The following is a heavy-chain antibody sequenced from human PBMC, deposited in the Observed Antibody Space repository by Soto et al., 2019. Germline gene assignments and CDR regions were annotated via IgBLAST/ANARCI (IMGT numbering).Heavy chain of an antibody. CDR3: ARTPGAVLDAFDI. V-gene: IGHV4-39*02. J-gene: IGHJ3*02. D-gene: IGHD3-10*01. CDR1: GGSISTRNYY. CDR2: MDYSGST. Sequence: SETLSLTCTVSGGSISTRNYYWGWVRQAPGKGLEWIGSMDYSGSTYYNPSLESRVTISVDTSKNHFSLQLNSMTAADTAVYYCARTPGAVLDAFDIWGQGTMVTV.